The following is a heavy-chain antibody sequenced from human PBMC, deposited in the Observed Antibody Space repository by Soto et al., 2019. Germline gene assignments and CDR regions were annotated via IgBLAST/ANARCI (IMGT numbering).Heavy chain of an antibody. CDR1: GGTFSSYT. J-gene: IGHJ4*02. V-gene: IGHV1-69*02. Sequence: QVQLVQSGAEVKKPGSSVKVSCKASGGTFSSYTISWVRQAHGQGLEWMGRIIPILGIANYAQKFQGRVTITADKSTSTAYMELSSLTSEDTAVYYCARVGVDYYGSGSAGTADYWVQGTLVTVSS. CDR2: IIPILGIA. CDR3: ARVGVDYYGSGSAGTADY. D-gene: IGHD3-10*01.